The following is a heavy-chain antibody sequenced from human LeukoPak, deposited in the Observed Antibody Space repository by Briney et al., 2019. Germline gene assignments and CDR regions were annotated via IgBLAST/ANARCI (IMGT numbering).Heavy chain of an antibody. CDR3: ARWMFYYGSGVFHCHGMDV. J-gene: IGHJ6*02. CDR1: GYSFTSQW. Sequence: GESLKISCKGSGYSFTSQWIGWVRQMPGKGLEWMGIIYPADSDTKYSPSFQGQVTISVDKSISTAYLQWSSLKASDTAIYYCARWMFYYGSGVFHCHGMDVWGQGTTVTVSS. V-gene: IGHV5-51*01. CDR2: IYPADSDT. D-gene: IGHD3-10*01.